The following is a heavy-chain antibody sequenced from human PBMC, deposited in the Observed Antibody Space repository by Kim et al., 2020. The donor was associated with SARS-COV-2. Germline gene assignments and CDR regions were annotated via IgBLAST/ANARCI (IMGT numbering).Heavy chain of an antibody. CDR1: GYTLTELS. CDR3: ATDSDGGYDY. D-gene: IGHD3-16*01. Sequence: ASVKVSCNVSGYTLTELSMHWVRQTPGKGLEWMGGFNPEDGEIIYAQKFQGRVTVTEDTSTDTAYMELSSLRSEDTAVYYCATDSDGGYDYWGQGTLVTVSS. CDR2: FNPEDGEI. V-gene: IGHV1-24*01. J-gene: IGHJ4*02.